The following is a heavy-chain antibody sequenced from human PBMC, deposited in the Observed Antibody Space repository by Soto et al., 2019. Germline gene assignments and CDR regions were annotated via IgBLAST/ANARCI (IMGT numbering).Heavy chain of an antibody. V-gene: IGHV4-59*01. CDR3: ARGYCSRGSCYYFDY. CDR1: GDSISSYY. J-gene: IGHJ4*02. D-gene: IGHD2-15*01. Sequence: QVQLQESGPGLVKPSETLSLTCTVSGDSISSYYWSWIRQPPGKGLEWIGYIFYSGGTSYNPSLKSRVTISVDTSKNQFSLKLSSVTAADTAVYYCARGYCSRGSCYYFDYWGQGTLVTVSS. CDR2: IFYSGGT.